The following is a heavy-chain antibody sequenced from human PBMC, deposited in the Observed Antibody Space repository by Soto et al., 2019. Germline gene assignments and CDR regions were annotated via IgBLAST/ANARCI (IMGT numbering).Heavy chain of an antibody. J-gene: IGHJ4*02. Sequence: PSETLSLTCAVYGGSFSGYYWSWIRQPPGKGLEWIGEINHSGSTNYNPSLKSRVTISVDTSKNQFSLKLSSVTAADTAVYYCARRSYYDFWSGYYHPNGFDYWGQGTLVTVS. V-gene: IGHV4-34*01. CDR1: GGSFSGYY. CDR2: INHSGST. CDR3: ARRSYYDFWSGYYHPNGFDY. D-gene: IGHD3-3*01.